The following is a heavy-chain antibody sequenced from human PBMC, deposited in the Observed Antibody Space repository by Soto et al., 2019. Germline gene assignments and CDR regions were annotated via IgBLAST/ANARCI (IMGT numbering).Heavy chain of an antibody. V-gene: IGHV1-3*01. CDR2: INAGNGNT. Sequence: VASVKVSCKASGYTFTSYAMHWVRQAPGQRLEWMGWINAGNGNTKYSQKLQGRDTITRDTSASTAYMELRSLRSDDTAVYYCARAEIDRYYYGSGTYFDYWGQGTLVTVSS. CDR3: ARAEIDRYYYGSGTYFDY. D-gene: IGHD3-10*01. CDR1: GYTFTSYA. J-gene: IGHJ4*02.